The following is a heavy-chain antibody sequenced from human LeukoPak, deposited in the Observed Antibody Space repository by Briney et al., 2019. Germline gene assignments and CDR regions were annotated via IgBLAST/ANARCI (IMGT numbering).Heavy chain of an antibody. D-gene: IGHD2-8*01. Sequence: GGSLTLSCAASAFTVGNNYMNWVRQAQGKGLEWVSLIFSHGETSYADSVKGRFTISRDNSKNTLYLQMNGLRVEDTAVYYCARDPPAVSINTYAWGQGTLVTVSS. J-gene: IGHJ4*02. CDR3: ARDPPAVSINTYA. V-gene: IGHV3-66*01. CDR2: IFSHGET. CDR1: AFTVGNNY.